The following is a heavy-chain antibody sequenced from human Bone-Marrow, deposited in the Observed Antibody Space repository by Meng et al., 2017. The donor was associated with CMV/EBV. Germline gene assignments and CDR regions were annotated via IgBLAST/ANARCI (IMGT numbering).Heavy chain of an antibody. CDR3: ARDIVVVIAMDLGGGEHFDY. V-gene: IGHV1-2*02. CDR2: INPNSGGT. CDR1: GYTFTAYY. D-gene: IGHD2-21*01. J-gene: IGHJ4*02. Sequence: ASVKVSCKASGYTFTAYYMHWVRQAPGQGLEWMGWINPNSGGTNYAQKFQGRVTMTRDTSISTAYMELSRLGSDDTAVYYCARDIVVVIAMDLGGGEHFDYWGQGTLVAVSS.